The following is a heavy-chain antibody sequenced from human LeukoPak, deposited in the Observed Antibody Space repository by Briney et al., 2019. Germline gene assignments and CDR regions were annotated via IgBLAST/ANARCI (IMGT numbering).Heavy chain of an antibody. D-gene: IGHD2-2*01. CDR2: IKHDGSEK. J-gene: IGHJ6*02. CDR1: GFIFTNYF. V-gene: IGHV3-7*03. Sequence: GGSLRLSCAASGFIFTNYFMSWVRQAPGKGLEWVASIKHDGSEKYYVDSVRGRFTISRDNTMNSLYLQMSSLRAEDTAVYYCATYRLEDIVVVPVLAHNYYYYGMDVWGQGTTVTVSS. CDR3: ATYRLEDIVVVPVLAHNYYYYGMDV.